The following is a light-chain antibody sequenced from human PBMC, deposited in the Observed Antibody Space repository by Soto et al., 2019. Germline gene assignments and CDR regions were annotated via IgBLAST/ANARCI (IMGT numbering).Light chain of an antibody. J-gene: IGKJ1*01. CDR3: QQYVTSSPRT. Sequence: EIVLTQSPGTLSLSPGERATLSCRTSQSVSNNYLAWYQQKPGQAPRLLIYGASSRATGIPDRFSGSGSGTDFTLSISRLEPEDFAVYYCQQYVTSSPRTFGQGTKVDNK. CDR2: GAS. V-gene: IGKV3-20*01. CDR1: QSVSNNY.